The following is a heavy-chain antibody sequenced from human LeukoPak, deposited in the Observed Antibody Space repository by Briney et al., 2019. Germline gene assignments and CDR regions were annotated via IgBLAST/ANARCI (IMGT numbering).Heavy chain of an antibody. D-gene: IGHD3-16*01. CDR1: GGSISSKC. CDR3: ARVDQELWQNFDY. Sequence: SETLSLTCTVSGGSISSKCWSWIRQPAGKGLEWIGRIYSSGSTNYNPSLKSRVTMSVDTSKNQFSLKLRSVTAADTAVYYCARVDQELWQNFDYWGQGTLVTVSS. CDR2: IYSSGST. J-gene: IGHJ4*02. V-gene: IGHV4-4*07.